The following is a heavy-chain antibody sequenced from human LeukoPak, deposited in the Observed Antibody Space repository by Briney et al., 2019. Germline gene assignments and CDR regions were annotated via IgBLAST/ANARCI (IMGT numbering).Heavy chain of an antibody. Sequence: SGGSLRLSCAASGFTFSNAWMSWVRQAPGKGLEWVGRIKSKTDGGTTDYAAPVKGRFTISRDDSKNTLYLQMNSLKTEDTAVYYCTPDSGAAAGTVWFDPWGQGTLVTVSS. D-gene: IGHD6-13*01. CDR2: IKSKTDGGTT. V-gene: IGHV3-15*01. CDR1: GFTFSNAW. J-gene: IGHJ5*02. CDR3: TPDSGAAAGTVWFDP.